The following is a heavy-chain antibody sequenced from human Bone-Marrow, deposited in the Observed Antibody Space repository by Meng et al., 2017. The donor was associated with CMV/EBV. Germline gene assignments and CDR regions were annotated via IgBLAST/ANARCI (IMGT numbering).Heavy chain of an antibody. V-gene: IGHV4-31*03. CDR1: GDSFSSGDYY. J-gene: IGHJ5*02. CDR3: ARGGSLGCSSISCYTGNWFDP. Sequence: SDTLSLTCTVSGDSFSSGDYYWNWIRQHPGKGLEWIGNIYHSGSTDYHPSLRSRLTISIDTSKNQFSLKLRSVTAADTAVYYCARGGSLGCSSISCYTGNWFDPWGQGTLVTVSS. D-gene: IGHD2-2*02. CDR2: IYHSGST.